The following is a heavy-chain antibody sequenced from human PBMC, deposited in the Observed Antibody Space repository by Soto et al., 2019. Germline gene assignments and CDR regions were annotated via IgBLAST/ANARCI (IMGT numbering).Heavy chain of an antibody. CDR3: ARGYWVYYYGSGSCCNWFDP. V-gene: IGHV4-34*01. Sequence: ASETLSLTCAVYGGSFSGYYWSWIRQPPGKGLEWIGEINHSGSTNYNPSLKSRVTISVDTSKNQFSLKLSSVTAADTAVYYCARGYWVYYYGSGSCCNWFDPWGQGTLVTVSS. CDR2: INHSGST. J-gene: IGHJ5*02. CDR1: GGSFSGYY. D-gene: IGHD3-10*01.